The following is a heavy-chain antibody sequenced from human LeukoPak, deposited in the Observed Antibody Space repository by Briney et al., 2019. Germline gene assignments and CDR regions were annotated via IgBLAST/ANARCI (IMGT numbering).Heavy chain of an antibody. CDR3: AKGPYLGGYGSGGSCYSLFDY. V-gene: IGHV3-30*02. CDR2: IRYDGSNK. J-gene: IGHJ4*02. Sequence: PGGSLRLSCAASGFTFSSYGMHWVRQAPGKGLELVAFIRYDGSNKYYADSVNGRFTISTDNSKNTLYLQMNSLRAEDTAVYYCAKGPYLGGYGSGGSCYSLFDYWGEGTLVTVSS. D-gene: IGHD2-15*01. CDR1: GFTFSSYG.